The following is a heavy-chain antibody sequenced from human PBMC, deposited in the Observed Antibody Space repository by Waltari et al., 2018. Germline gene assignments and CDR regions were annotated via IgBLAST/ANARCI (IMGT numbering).Heavy chain of an antibody. CDR1: GYTFKSYA. D-gene: IGHD2-8*01. CDR2: ASNYNGDT. J-gene: IGHJ4*02. V-gene: IGHV1-18*01. CDR3: ARVSTTNGPGDLDY. Sequence: VQLVQSETEVRKPGASVMVSCKTSGYTFKSYAVSCVRQAPGKGLEWMGWASNYNGDTIYAQNFQVRLTLTSETSTTTAYMELRNLRSDDTAIFYCARVSTTNGPGDLDYWGQVTLVTVSS.